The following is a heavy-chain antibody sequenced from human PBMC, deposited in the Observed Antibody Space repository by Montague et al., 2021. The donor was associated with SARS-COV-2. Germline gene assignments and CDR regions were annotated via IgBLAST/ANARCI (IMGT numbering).Heavy chain of an antibody. CDR3: ARVGFFEDDAFDI. CDR2: IYYSGST. J-gene: IGHJ3*02. D-gene: IGHD3-3*01. V-gene: IGHV4-59*01. CDR1: GDSISSYY. Sequence: SETLSLTCTVSGDSISSYYWSWIRQPPGKGLEWIGYIYYSGSTNYNPSLKSRVTISVDTSKNQFSLKLSSVTAADTAVYYCARVGFFEDDAFDIWGQGTMVTVSS.